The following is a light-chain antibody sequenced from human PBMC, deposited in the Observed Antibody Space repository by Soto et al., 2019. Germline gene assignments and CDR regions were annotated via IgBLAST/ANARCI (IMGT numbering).Light chain of an antibody. V-gene: IGLV4-69*01. CDR1: SGHSSYA. Sequence: QSVLTQSPSASASLGASVKLTCTLSSGHSSYAIAWHQQQPEKGPRYLVKLNSDGSHSKGDGIPDRFSGSSSGAERYLTISSLQSEDEADYYCQTWGTDIKGVFGGGTKLTVL. J-gene: IGLJ2*01. CDR3: QTWGTDIKGV. CDR2: LNSDGSH.